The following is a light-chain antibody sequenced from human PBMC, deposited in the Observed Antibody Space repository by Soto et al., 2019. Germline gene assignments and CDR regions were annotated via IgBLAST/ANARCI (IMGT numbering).Light chain of an antibody. CDR1: SSDFGGYNY. CDR2: EVS. V-gene: IGLV2-8*01. CDR3: SSYAGSNIPYV. Sequence: QSVLTQPPSASGSPGQSVTISCTGTSSDFGGYNYVSWYQQHPGKAPKLMIYEVSKRPSGVPDRFSGSKSGNTASLTVSGLQAEDEADYYCSSYAGSNIPYVFGTGTRSPS. J-gene: IGLJ1*01.